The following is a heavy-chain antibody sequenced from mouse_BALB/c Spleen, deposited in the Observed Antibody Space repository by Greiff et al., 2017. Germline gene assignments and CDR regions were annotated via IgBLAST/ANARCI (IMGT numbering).Heavy chain of an antibody. CDR3: ARGDNYYGDAMDY. V-gene: IGHV1S56*01. Sequence: QVQLQQSGPELVKPGASVRISCKASGYTFTSYYIHWVKQRPGQGLEWIGWIYPGNVNTKYNEKFKGKATLTADKSSSTAYMQLSSLTSEDSAVYVCARGDNYYGDAMDYWGQGTSVTVSS. CDR1: GYTFTSYY. CDR2: IYPGNVNT. J-gene: IGHJ4*01. D-gene: IGHD1-1*01.